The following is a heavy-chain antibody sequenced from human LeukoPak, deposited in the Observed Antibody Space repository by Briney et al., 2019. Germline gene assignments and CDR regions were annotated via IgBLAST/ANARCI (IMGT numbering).Heavy chain of an antibody. D-gene: IGHD3-10*01. CDR3: AREGDYYGSGRDWFDL. J-gene: IGHJ5*02. CDR1: GYTFTGYY. Sequence: GASVKVSCKASGYTFTGYYMHWVRQAPGQGLECMGWINPNSGGTNYAQKFQGRVTMTRDTSISTAYMELSRLRSDDTAVYYCAREGDYYGSGRDWFDLWGQGTLVTVSS. CDR2: INPNSGGT. V-gene: IGHV1-2*02.